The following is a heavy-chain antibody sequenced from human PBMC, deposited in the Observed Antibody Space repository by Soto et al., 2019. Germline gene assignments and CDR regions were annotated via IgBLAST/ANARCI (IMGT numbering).Heavy chain of an antibody. Sequence: QVQLQQWGAGLLKPSETLSLTCAVYGGSFSGYYWSWIRQPPGKGLEWIGEINHSGSTNYNPSLNSRVTISVDTSKNQFSLKRSSVTAADTAVYYCARNIAAAGTDWFDPWGQGTLVTVSS. V-gene: IGHV4-34*01. J-gene: IGHJ5*02. CDR1: GGSFSGYY. D-gene: IGHD6-13*01. CDR3: ARNIAAAGTDWFDP. CDR2: INHSGST.